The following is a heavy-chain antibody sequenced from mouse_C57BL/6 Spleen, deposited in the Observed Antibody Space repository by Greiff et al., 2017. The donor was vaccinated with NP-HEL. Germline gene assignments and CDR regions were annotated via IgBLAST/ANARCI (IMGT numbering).Heavy chain of an antibody. D-gene: IGHD1-1*01. V-gene: IGHV1-69*01. CDR1: GYTFTSYW. Sequence: VQLQQPGAELVMPGASVKLSCKASGYTFTSYWMHWVKQRPGQGLEWIGEIDPSDSYTNYNQKFKGKSTLTVDKSSSTAYMQLSSLTSEDSAVYYCARGGHSREGLYAMDYWGQGTSVTVSS. CDR3: ARGGHSREGLYAMDY. J-gene: IGHJ4*01. CDR2: IDPSDSYT.